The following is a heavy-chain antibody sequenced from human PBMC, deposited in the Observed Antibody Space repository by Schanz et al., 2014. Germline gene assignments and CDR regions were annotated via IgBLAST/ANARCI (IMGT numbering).Heavy chain of an antibody. Sequence: QVQLVESGGGVVQPGRSLKLSCAASGFTFNDYAMHWVRQAPGKGLEWVAVISYEGSKKYYPDSVQGRFTISRDNSKNTVYLQMNSLRAEDTAVYFCARDGGRDGYNLAFDVWGQGTLVTVSS. D-gene: IGHD5-12*01. CDR3: ARDGGRDGYNLAFDV. J-gene: IGHJ3*01. V-gene: IGHV3-30*04. CDR2: ISYEGSKK. CDR1: GFTFNDYA.